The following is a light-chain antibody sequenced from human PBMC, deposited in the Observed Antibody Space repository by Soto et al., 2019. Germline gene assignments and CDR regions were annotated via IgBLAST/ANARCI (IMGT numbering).Light chain of an antibody. CDR2: DTN. CDR3: GTWDSSLTAYV. Sequence: QSVLTQPPSVSVAPGQTVTISCSGSSSNIGNNYVSWYQQLPGTGPKLLIYDTNKRPSGIPDRFSGSKSGTSATLGITGLQTGDEADYYCGTWDSSLTAYVFGSGTKLTVL. CDR1: SSNIGNNY. V-gene: IGLV1-51*01. J-gene: IGLJ1*01.